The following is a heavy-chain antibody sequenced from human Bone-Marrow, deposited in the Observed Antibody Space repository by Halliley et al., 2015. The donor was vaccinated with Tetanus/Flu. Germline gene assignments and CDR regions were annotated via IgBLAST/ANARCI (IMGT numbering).Heavy chain of an antibody. V-gene: IGHV1-18*01. J-gene: IGHJ4*02. CDR3: ARYADDSVNFDY. D-gene: IGHD4-4*01. CDR2: SSAYNGNT. Sequence: QLVQSGGEVKKPGASVKVSCKTSGCNFMSYGISWVRQAPGGGLEWMGWSSAYNGNTNYAQDFQGRVTMTTDRSTSTAYLVLRSLSSDDTAVYYCARYADDSVNFDYWGQGTLVTVSS. CDR1: GCNFMSYG.